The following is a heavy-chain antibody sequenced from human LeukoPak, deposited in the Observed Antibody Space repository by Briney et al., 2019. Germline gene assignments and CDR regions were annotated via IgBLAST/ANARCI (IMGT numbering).Heavy chain of an antibody. CDR2: INPNSGGT. CDR3: ARDLYAWVIGAFDI. J-gene: IGHJ3*02. V-gene: IGHV1-2*02. D-gene: IGHD3-16*01. CDR1: GYTFTGYY. Sequence: ASVKVSCKASGYTFTGYYMHWVRQAPGQGLEWMGWINPNSGGTNYAQKLQGGVTMTTDTSTSTAYMELRSLRSDDTAVYYCARDLYAWVIGAFDIWGQGTMVTVSS.